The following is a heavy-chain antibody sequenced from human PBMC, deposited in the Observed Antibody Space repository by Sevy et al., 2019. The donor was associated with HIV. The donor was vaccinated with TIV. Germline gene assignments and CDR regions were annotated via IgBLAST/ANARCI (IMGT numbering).Heavy chain of an antibody. CDR1: GFTFDEYV. V-gene: IGHV3-9*01. J-gene: IGHJ3*02. D-gene: IGHD6-19*01. CDR3: AKGAGQWLGHAFDI. CDR2: IIWNSGII. Sequence: GGSLRLSCAASGFTFDEYVIHWVRQAPGKGLEWVSGIIWNSGIIDYADSVKGRFTISRDNARNSLYRQMNSLRAEDTALYYCAKGAGQWLGHAFDIWGQGTMVTVSS.